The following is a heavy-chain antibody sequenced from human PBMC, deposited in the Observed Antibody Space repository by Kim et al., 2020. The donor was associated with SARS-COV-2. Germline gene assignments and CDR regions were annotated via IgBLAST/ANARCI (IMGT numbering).Heavy chain of an antibody. D-gene: IGHD2-21*01. CDR2: RII. J-gene: IGHJ4*02. V-gene: IGHV3-74*01. Sequence: RIINHADAVRVRFTSSRDDATNTLYLQMNSLRPDETAIYYCAKDFGDASDSWGQGTLVTVSS. CDR3: AKDFGDASDS.